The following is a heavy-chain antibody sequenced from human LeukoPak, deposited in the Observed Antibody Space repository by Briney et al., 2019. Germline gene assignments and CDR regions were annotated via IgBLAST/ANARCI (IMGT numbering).Heavy chain of an antibody. J-gene: IGHJ4*02. D-gene: IGHD1-26*01. V-gene: IGHV4-34*01. Sequence: SETLSLTCAVYGGSFSGYYWSWIRQPPGKGLEWIGEINHSGSTNYNPSFKSRLTISVDTSKNQFSLKLSLVTAADTAVYYCARGGKIVGANLGYWGQGTLVTVSS. CDR2: INHSGST. CDR1: GGSFSGYY. CDR3: ARGGKIVGANLGY.